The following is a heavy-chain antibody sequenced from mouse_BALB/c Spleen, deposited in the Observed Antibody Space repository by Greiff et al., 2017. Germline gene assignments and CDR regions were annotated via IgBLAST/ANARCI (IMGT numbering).Heavy chain of an antibody. CDR1: GFTFSDYY. Sequence: EVHLVESGGGLVKPGGSLKLSCAASGFTFSDYYMYWVRQTPEKRLEWVATISDGGSYTYYPDSVKGRFTISRDNAKNNLYLQMSSLKSEDTAMYYCARLGLYGNYDAMDYWGQGTSVTVSS. CDR2: ISDGGSYT. J-gene: IGHJ4*01. CDR3: ARLGLYGNYDAMDY. V-gene: IGHV5-4*02. D-gene: IGHD2-1*01.